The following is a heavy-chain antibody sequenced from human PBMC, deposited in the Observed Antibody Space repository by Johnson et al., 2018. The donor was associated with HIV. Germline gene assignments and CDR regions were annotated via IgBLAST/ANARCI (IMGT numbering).Heavy chain of an antibody. V-gene: IGHV3-30-3*02. CDR3: AKWGSMRATSAFDI. Sequence: QVQLVESGGGVVQPGRSLRLSCAASGFTFSSYAMHWVRQAPGKGLEWVAVISYDGSNKYYADSVKGRLTISRDNSKNPLYLQMNSLRAEDTAVYYCAKWGSMRATSAFDIWGQGTMVTVSS. D-gene: IGHD1-26*01. CDR1: GFTFSSYA. CDR2: ISYDGSNK. J-gene: IGHJ3*02.